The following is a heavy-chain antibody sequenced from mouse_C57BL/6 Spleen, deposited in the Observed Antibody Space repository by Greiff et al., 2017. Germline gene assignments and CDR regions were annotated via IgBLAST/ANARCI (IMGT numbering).Heavy chain of an antibody. CDR1: GYTFPSYW. J-gene: IGHJ4*01. V-gene: IGHV1-50*01. CDR3: ALITSGMDY. Sequence: QVQLQQPGAELVKPGASVKLSCKASGYTFPSYWMQWVKQRPGPGLEWIGEIDPSDSYTNNNQKFKGKATLTVDTSSSTAYMQLSSLTSEDSAVYYCALITSGMDYWGQGTSVTVSS. CDR2: IDPSDSYT. D-gene: IGHD1-1*01.